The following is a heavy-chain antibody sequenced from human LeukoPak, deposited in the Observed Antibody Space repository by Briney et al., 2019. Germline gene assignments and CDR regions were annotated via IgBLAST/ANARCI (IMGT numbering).Heavy chain of an antibody. J-gene: IGHJ4*02. Sequence: SETLSLTCTVSGGSISSYYWNWIRQPPGKGLEWIGYIYYSGSTNYNPSLKSRVTISVDTSKNQFSLKLSSVTAADTAVYFCARFRYGEHFDYWGQGTLVTVSS. CDR1: GGSISSYY. V-gene: IGHV4-59*01. CDR2: IYYSGST. CDR3: ARFRYGEHFDY. D-gene: IGHD4-17*01.